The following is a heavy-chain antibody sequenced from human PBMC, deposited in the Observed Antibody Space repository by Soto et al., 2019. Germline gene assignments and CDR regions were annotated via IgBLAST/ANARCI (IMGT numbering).Heavy chain of an antibody. Sequence: GGSLRLSCAASGFTFSSYDMHWVRQATGKGLEWVSAIGTAGDTYYPGSVKGRFTISRENAKNSLYLQMNSLRAEDTAVYYCARERGSSSWTFETQPYGMDVWGQGTTVTVSS. CDR3: ARERGSSSWTFETQPYGMDV. CDR1: GFTFSSYD. J-gene: IGHJ6*02. CDR2: IGTAGDT. V-gene: IGHV3-13*01. D-gene: IGHD6-13*01.